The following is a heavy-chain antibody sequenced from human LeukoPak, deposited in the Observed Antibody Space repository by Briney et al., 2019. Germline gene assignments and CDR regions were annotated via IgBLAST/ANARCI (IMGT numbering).Heavy chain of an antibody. CDR1: GFTFSSYS. J-gene: IGHJ4*02. D-gene: IGHD5-18*01. CDR3: AKVVDTASSGFDY. V-gene: IGHV3-23*01. Sequence: PGGSLRLSCAASGFTFSSYSMNWVRQAPGKGLEWVSAISGSGGSTYYADSVKGRFTISRDNSKNTLYLQMNSLRAEDTAVYYCAKVVDTASSGFDYWGQGTLVTVSS. CDR2: ISGSGGST.